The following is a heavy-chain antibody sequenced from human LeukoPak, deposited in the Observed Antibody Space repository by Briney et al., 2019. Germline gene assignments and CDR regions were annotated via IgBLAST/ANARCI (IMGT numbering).Heavy chain of an antibody. CDR2: INHSGST. D-gene: IGHD3-3*01. V-gene: IGHV4-34*01. CDR1: GGSFSGYY. J-gene: IGHJ6*03. CDR3: ARERKWSGYYTRFDYYYYMDV. Sequence: SETLSLTCAVYGGSFSGYYWSWIRQPPGKGLEWIGEINHSGSTNYNPSLKSRVTISVDTSKNQFSLKLSSVTAADTAVYYCARERKWSGYYTRFDYYYYMDVWGKGTTVTVSS.